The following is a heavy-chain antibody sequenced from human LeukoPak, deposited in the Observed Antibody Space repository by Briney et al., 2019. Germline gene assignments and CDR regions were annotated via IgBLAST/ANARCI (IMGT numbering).Heavy chain of an antibody. CDR3: AKDGGGSLEWLPPMDV. CDR1: GFTFSSYG. CDR2: ITGSGAST. D-gene: IGHD3-3*01. J-gene: IGHJ6*02. V-gene: IGHV3-23*01. Sequence: GGSLRPSCAASGFTFSSYGMHWVRQAPGKGLEWVSSITGSGASTYYGDSVKGRFTISRDNSKNTLYLQMNRLGAEDTPVYYCAKDGGGSLEWLPPMDVWGQGTTVTVSS.